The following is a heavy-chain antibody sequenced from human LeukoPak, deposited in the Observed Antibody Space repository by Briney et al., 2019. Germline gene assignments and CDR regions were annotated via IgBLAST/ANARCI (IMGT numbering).Heavy chain of an antibody. CDR3: ATPDPYYDSSGYGL. J-gene: IGHJ4*02. D-gene: IGHD3-22*01. CDR2: INHSGST. V-gene: IGHV4-34*01. Sequence: SETLSLTCAVYGGSFRGYYWSWIRQPPGKGLEWIGEINHSGSTNYNPSLKSRVTISVNTSKNQYSLKLSSVTAADTAVYYCATPDPYYDSSGYGLWGQGTLVTVSS. CDR1: GGSFRGYY.